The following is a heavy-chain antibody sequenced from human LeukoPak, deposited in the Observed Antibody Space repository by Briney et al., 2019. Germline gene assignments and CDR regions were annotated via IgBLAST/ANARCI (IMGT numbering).Heavy chain of an antibody. D-gene: IGHD3-22*01. CDR1: GGTFSSYA. V-gene: IGHV1-69*04. Sequence: SVKVSCKASGGTFSSYAISWVRQAPGQGLEWMGRINPILGIANYAQKFQGRVTITADKSTSTAYMELSSLRSEDTAVYYCARDDYDSSGYANFDYWGQGTLVTVSS. CDR3: ARDDYDSSGYANFDY. J-gene: IGHJ4*02. CDR2: INPILGIA.